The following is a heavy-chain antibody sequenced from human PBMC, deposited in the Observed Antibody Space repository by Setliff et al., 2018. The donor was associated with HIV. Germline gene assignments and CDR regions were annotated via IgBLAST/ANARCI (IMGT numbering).Heavy chain of an antibody. CDR3: AREDGSYDGGRGAFEI. J-gene: IGHJ3*02. D-gene: IGHD1-26*01. V-gene: IGHV1-69*06. CDR2: IIPVFGTA. Sequence: SVKVSCKASGGTFSSYAISWVRQAPGQGLEWMGRIIPVFGTANYAQKFQGRVTIIADKSTTTAYMELSSLRSEDTAVYYCAREDGSYDGGRGAFEIWGQGTMVTVSS. CDR1: GGTFSSYA.